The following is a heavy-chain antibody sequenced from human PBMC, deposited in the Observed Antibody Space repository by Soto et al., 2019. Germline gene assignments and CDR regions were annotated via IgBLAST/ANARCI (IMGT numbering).Heavy chain of an antibody. J-gene: IGHJ6*02. CDR1: GYSFTTYG. CDR3: AREGPAPYYYYGMDV. Sequence: QVQLVQSRGEVKKPGASVKVSCKTSGYSFTTYGISWVRQAPGQGLEWMGWISGYNGNTNYAQKLQGSVHMPTDTSTSTAYMELRSLRSDDTAVYYCAREGPAPYYYYGMDVWGQGSTVTVSS. V-gene: IGHV1-18*01. CDR2: ISGYNGNT.